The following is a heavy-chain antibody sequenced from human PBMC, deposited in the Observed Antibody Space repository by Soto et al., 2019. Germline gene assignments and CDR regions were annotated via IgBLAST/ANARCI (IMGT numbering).Heavy chain of an antibody. CDR2: IGRTGIDR. CDR3: VCDDNRRF. J-gene: IGHJ4*02. CDR1: GLTFSIYT. D-gene: IGHD1-1*01. Sequence: EIQLVESGGGLVKPGGSLRLSCAAPGLTFSIYTMNWVRQAPGKGLEFVSSIGRTGIDRYYIDSVKGRFTISRDNAQKSLYLQMNSLRVEDTALYYCVCDDNRRFWGQGTLVTVSS. V-gene: IGHV3-21*01.